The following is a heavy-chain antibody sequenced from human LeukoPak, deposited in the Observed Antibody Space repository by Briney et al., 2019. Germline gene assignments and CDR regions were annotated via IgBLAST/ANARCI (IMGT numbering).Heavy chain of an antibody. CDR2: IKQDGSEK. Sequence: GGSLRLSCAASGFTFSSYWMSWVRQAPGKGLEKVANIKQDGSEKYYVDSVKGRFTISRDNAKNSLYLQMNSLRAEDTAVYYCAREGGVVVVPAIHAFDIWGQGTMVTVSS. V-gene: IGHV3-7*01. CDR3: AREGGVVVVPAIHAFDI. CDR1: GFTFSSYW. D-gene: IGHD2-2*01. J-gene: IGHJ3*02.